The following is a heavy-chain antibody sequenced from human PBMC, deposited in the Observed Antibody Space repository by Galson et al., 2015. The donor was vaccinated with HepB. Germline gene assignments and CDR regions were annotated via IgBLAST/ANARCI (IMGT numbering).Heavy chain of an antibody. CDR2: IKQDGSEE. CDR1: GFTFSSYW. Sequence: SLRLSCAASGFTFSSYWMSWVRQAPGKGLEWVANIKQDGSEEYYVDSVKGRFTISRDNAKNSLYLQMNSLRAEDTAVYYCARDPEYDYVLNSRYYYGMDVWGQGTTVTVSS. V-gene: IGHV3-7*03. D-gene: IGHD3-16*01. CDR3: ARDPEYDYVLNSRYYYGMDV. J-gene: IGHJ6*02.